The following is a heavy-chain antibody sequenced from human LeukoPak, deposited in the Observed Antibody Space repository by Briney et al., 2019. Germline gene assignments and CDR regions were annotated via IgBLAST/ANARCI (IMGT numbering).Heavy chain of an antibody. J-gene: IGHJ5*02. CDR3: ARRARLGSNWFDP. D-gene: IGHD3-10*01. Sequence: SETLSLTCTVSGGSISSSSYYWGWIRQPPGKGLEWIGSIYYSGSTYYNPSLKSRVTISVDTSKNQFSLKLSSVTAADTAVYYCARRARLGSNWFDPWGQGTLVTVSS. CDR2: IYYSGST. V-gene: IGHV4-39*01. CDR1: GGSISSSSYY.